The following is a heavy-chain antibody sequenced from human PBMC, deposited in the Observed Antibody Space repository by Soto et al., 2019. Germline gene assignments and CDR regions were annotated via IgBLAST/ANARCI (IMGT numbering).Heavy chain of an antibody. J-gene: IGHJ6*02. CDR1: GFTFSSYA. CDR2: ISYDGSNK. Sequence: GGSLSLSCAASGFTFSSYAMHWVRQAPGKGLEWVAVISYDGSNKYYADSVKGRFTISRDNSKNTLYLQMNSLRAEDTAVYYCARGGGWSYGMDVWGQGTTVTVSS. D-gene: IGHD6-19*01. CDR3: ARGGGWSYGMDV. V-gene: IGHV3-30-3*01.